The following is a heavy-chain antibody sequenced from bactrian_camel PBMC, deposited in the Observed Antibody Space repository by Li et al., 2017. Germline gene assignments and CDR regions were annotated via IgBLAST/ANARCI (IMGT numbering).Heavy chain of an antibody. CDR1: AHAYSSYC. J-gene: IGHJ4*01. D-gene: IGHD1*01. CDR2: IWTGGGTT. Sequence: HVQLVESGGGSVQAGGSLRLSCAASAHAYSSYCLGWFRQAPGKEREGVAAIWTGGGTTYYADSVKGRFTISQDNAKNTVHLQMNSLKPEDTAMYYCAADAPTARADARTLHPNYLGQGTQVTVS. V-gene: IGHV3-3*01. CDR3: AADAPTARADARTLHPNY.